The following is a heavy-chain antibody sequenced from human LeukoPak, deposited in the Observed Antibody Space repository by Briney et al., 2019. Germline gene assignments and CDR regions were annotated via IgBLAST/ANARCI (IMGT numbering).Heavy chain of an antibody. V-gene: IGHV3-7*01. J-gene: IGHJ2*01. CDR3: TREAPDTGDWYLDL. CDR2: IKQDGSEK. Sequence: GGFLRLSCVASGFTFRTYWMSWVRQAPGKGLEWVANIKQDGSEKYYLDSVKGRFTISRDNAKNTLYLQMNSLTADDTAVYYCTREAPDTGDWYLDLWGRGTLVTVSS. D-gene: IGHD7-27*01. CDR1: GFTFRTYW.